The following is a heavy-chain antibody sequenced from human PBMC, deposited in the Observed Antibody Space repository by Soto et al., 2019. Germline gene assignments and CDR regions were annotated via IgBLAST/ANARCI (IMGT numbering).Heavy chain of an antibody. CDR3: AKPKITRYSSSWDWHFDL. J-gene: IGHJ2*01. CDR2: ISGSGGST. CDR1: GFTFSSYS. V-gene: IGHV3-23*01. Sequence: GSLKVSCASSGFTFSSYSMSLVLQAPGKGLEWVSAISGSGGSTYYADSVKGRFTISRDNSKNTLYLQMNSLRAEDTAVYYCAKPKITRYSSSWDWHFDLWGRGTLVTVSS. D-gene: IGHD6-13*01.